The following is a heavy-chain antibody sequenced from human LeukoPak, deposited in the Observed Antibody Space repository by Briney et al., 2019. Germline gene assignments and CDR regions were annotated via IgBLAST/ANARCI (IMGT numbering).Heavy chain of an antibody. Sequence: SETLSLTCTVSGGSISSYYWSWIRQPPGKGLEWIGYIYYSGSTNYNPSLKSRVTISVDTSKNQFSLKLSSVTAADTAVYYCARVYDSSGYFLGAFDIRGQGTMVTVSS. CDR1: GGSISSYY. CDR3: ARVYDSSGYFLGAFDI. J-gene: IGHJ3*02. D-gene: IGHD3-22*01. CDR2: IYYSGST. V-gene: IGHV4-59*01.